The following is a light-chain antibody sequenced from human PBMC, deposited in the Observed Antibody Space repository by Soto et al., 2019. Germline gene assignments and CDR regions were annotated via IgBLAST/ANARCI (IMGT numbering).Light chain of an antibody. J-gene: IGKJ1*01. CDR3: QQYNNWPRT. CDR1: QSVSSY. CDR2: GAS. Sequence: EIVLTQSPATLSLYPGERATLSCRASQSVSSYLAWYQQKPGQAPRLLIYGASTRATGIPARFSGSGSGTEFTLTISSLQSEDFAVYYCQQYNNWPRTFGQGTKVDIK. V-gene: IGKV3-15*01.